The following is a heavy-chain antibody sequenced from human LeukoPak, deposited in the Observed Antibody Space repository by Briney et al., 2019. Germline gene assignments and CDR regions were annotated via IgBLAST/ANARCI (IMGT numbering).Heavy chain of an antibody. Sequence: SETLSLTCTVSGGSISSYYWSWNRQPPGKGLEWIGCIYYSGSTNYNPSLKSRVTISVDTSKNQFSLKLSSVTAADTAVYYCASGPAWDYYDSSGYYYWWYFDLWGRGTLVTVSS. V-gene: IGHV4-59*01. CDR3: ASGPAWDYYDSSGYYYWWYFDL. J-gene: IGHJ2*01. D-gene: IGHD3-22*01. CDR2: IYYSGST. CDR1: GGSISSYY.